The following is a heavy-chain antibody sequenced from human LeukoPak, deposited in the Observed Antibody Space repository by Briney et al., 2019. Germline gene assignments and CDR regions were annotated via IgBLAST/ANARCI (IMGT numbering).Heavy chain of an antibody. CDR2: ISAYNGNT. D-gene: IGHD2-2*01. CDR1: GGTFSSYA. Sequence: ASVKVSCKASGGTFSSYAISWVRQAPGQGLEWMGWISAYNGNTNYAQKLQGRVTMTTDTSTSTAYMELRSLRSDDTAVYYCARASPWYQLLWDYYFDYWGQGTLVTVSS. V-gene: IGHV1-18*01. CDR3: ARASPWYQLLWDYYFDY. J-gene: IGHJ4*02.